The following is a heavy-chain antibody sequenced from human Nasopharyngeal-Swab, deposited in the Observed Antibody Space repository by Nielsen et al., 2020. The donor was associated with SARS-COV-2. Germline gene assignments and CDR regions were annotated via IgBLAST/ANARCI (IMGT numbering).Heavy chain of an antibody. D-gene: IGHD2-21*01. CDR2: ITQDGSEK. CDR3: ARVGVVIAHYYYYGMDV. V-gene: IGHV3-7*01. Sequence: GESLKISCAASGFTFSSYWMSWVRQAPGKGLEWVANITQDGSEKYYVDSVKGRFTISRDNAKNSLYLQMNSLRAEDTAVYYCARVGVVIAHYYYYGMDVWGQGTTVTVSS. CDR1: GFTFSSYW. J-gene: IGHJ6*02.